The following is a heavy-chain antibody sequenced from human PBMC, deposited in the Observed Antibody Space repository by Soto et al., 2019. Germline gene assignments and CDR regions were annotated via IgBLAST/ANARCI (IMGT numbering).Heavy chain of an antibody. Sequence: SETLSLTCTVSGTSISSYYWSWIRQPPGKGLEWIANIHYSGTTNYNPSLASRVTLSVDTSKNQFSLKVTSVTAADRAMYFCARYNSYAIDYWGRGTLVTVSS. CDR1: GTSISSYY. CDR3: ARYNSYAIDY. J-gene: IGHJ4*02. CDR2: IHYSGTT. V-gene: IGHV4-59*01. D-gene: IGHD2-8*01.